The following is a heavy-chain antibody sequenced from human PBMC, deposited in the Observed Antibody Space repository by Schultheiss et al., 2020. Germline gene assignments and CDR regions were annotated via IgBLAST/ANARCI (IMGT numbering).Heavy chain of an antibody. V-gene: IGHV4-34*01. CDR2: INHSGST. D-gene: IGHD5-24*01. CDR1: GGSFSGYY. Sequence: SETLSLTCAVYGGSFSGYYWSWIRQPPGKGLEWIGEINHSGSTNYNPSLKSRVTISVDTSKNQFSLKLSSVTTADTAVYFCARGDGFNPDWGQGTLVNGSS. J-gene: IGHJ4*02. CDR3: ARGDGFNPD.